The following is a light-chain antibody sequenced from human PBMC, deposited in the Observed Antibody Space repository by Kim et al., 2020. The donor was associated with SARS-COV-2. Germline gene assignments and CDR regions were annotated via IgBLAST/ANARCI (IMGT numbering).Light chain of an antibody. CDR3: QAYDSSLSAWV. CDR1: RSNMGAGYD. Sequence: RVAITGTGRRSNMGAGYDVHWYQHLPGTAHKVLINGNNNRPSGVPDRFSGSKSGTLASLAINGVQAEDEANYYCQAYDSSLSAWVFGGGTQLTVL. V-gene: IGLV1-40*01. J-gene: IGLJ3*02. CDR2: GNN.